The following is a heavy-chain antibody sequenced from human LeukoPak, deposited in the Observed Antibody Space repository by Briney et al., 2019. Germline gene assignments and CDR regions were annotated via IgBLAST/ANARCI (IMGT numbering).Heavy chain of an antibody. V-gene: IGHV3-48*01. CDR3: ARDRRRAAAGYYYYYYMDV. CDR1: GFTFSDYS. Sequence: GGSLRLSCAGSGFTFSDYSMNWVRQAPGKGLEWVSYISSGSSTIDNADSVKGRLTISRDNAKNSLYLQMNSLRAEDTAVYYCARDRRRAAAGYYYYYYMDVWGRGTTVTVSS. CDR2: ISSGSSTI. J-gene: IGHJ6*03. D-gene: IGHD6-13*01.